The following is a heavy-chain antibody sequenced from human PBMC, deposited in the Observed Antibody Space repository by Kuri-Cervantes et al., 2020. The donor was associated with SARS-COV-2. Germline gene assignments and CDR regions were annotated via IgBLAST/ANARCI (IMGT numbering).Heavy chain of an antibody. CDR2: ISSSSSTI. CDR3: ARGRFRDY. Sequence: LSLTCAASGFTFSSYSMNWVRQAPGKGLEWVSYISSSSSTIYYADSVKGRFTISRDNAKNSLYLQMNSLRAEDTAVYYCARGRFRDYWGQGTLVTVSS. CDR1: GFTFSSYS. D-gene: IGHD2-21*01. J-gene: IGHJ4*02. V-gene: IGHV3-48*04.